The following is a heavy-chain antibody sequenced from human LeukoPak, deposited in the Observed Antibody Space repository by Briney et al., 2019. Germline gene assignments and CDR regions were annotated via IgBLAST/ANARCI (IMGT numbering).Heavy chain of an antibody. CDR1: EFTFRNYE. D-gene: IGHD3/OR15-3a*01. CDR2: ISSSGGDI. Sequence: PGGSLRLSCAASEFTFRNYEINWVPQAPRKGLEWVSYISSSGGDIYYADSVKGRFTISRDNAKNSVYLQMDSLRAEDTAVYYCVRVMIYYMDVWGRGTTVTVSS. V-gene: IGHV3-48*03. J-gene: IGHJ6*03. CDR3: VRVMIYYMDV.